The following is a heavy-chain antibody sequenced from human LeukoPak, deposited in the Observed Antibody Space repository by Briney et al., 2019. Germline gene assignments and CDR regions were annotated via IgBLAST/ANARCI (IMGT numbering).Heavy chain of an antibody. V-gene: IGHV3-23*01. CDR3: AKDPSTKFQWSEGFDI. J-gene: IGHJ3*02. CDR2: ISGSGGST. D-gene: IGHD2-2*01. CDR1: GFTFSSYA. Sequence: GGSLRLSCAASGFTFSSYAMSWVRQAPGKGLEWVSAISGSGGSTYYADSVKGRFTISRDNSKNTLYLQMNSLRAEDTAVYYCAKDPSTKFQWSEGFDIWGQGTMVTVSS.